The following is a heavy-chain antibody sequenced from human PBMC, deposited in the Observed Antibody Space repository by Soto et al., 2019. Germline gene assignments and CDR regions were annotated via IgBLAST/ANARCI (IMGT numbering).Heavy chain of an antibody. CDR1: GGSFSGYY. CDR2: INHSGST. Sequence: QVQLQQWGAGLLKPSETLSLTCAVYGGSFSGYYWSWIRQPPGKGLEWIGEINHSGSTNYNPSLKSRVTISVDTSKHQFSLKLSSVTAADTAVYYCARGYYFDYWGQGTLVTVSS. V-gene: IGHV4-34*01. J-gene: IGHJ4*02. CDR3: ARGYYFDY.